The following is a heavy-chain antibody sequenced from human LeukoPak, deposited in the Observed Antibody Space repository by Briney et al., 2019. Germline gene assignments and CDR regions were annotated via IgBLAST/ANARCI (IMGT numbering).Heavy chain of an antibody. CDR2: ISGDDGST. CDR1: GFTFSTYA. J-gene: IGHJ4*02. Sequence: GGSLRLSCAASGFTFSTYAMSWVRQAPGKGLEWVSAISGDDGSTYYADSLKGRFTISGDNSKNTLYLQMNGLRAEDTAVYYCAKDISQGYTYGFIEQDFWGQGTPVTVSS. V-gene: IGHV3-23*01. CDR3: AKDISQGYTYGFIEQDF. D-gene: IGHD5-18*01.